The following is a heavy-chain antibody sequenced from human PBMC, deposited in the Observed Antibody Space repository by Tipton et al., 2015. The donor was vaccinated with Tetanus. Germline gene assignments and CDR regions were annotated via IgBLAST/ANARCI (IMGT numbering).Heavy chain of an antibody. V-gene: IGHV1-69*01. CDR3: AGANPTMTTGTDY. CDR2: IIPIFGTA. CDR1: GGTFSSYA. J-gene: IGHJ4*02. Sequence: QSGPEVKKPGSSVKVSCKASGGTFSSYAISWVRQAPGQGLEWMGGIIPIFGTANYAQKFQGRVTITADESTSTAYMELSSLRSEDPAVNSGAGANPTMTTGTDYWGQGTLVTVSS. D-gene: IGHD4-17*01.